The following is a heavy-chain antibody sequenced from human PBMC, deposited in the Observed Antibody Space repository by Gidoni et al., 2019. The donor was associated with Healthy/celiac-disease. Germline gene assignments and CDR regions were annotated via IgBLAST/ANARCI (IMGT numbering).Heavy chain of an antibody. CDR3: AKFLLGRGSCYDY. D-gene: IGHD2-15*01. CDR1: GCTFSSYA. J-gene: IGHJ4*02. Sequence: EVQLLESGGVLVQPGGSLRLSCAASGCTFSSYAMSWVRQAPGKGLGWVSAISGSGGSTYYADSVKGRFTISRDNSKNTLYLQMNSLRAEDTAVYYCAKFLLGRGSCYDYWGQGTLVAVSS. V-gene: IGHV3-23*01. CDR2: ISGSGGST.